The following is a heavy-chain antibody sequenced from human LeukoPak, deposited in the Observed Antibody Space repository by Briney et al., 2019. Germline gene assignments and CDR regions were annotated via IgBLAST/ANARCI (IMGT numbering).Heavy chain of an antibody. CDR1: GFTFSSYG. CDR2: ISGSGGST. Sequence: GGSLRLSCAASGFTFSSYGMSWVRQAPGKGLEWDSAISGSGGSTYYADSVKGRFTISRDNSKNTLYLQMNSLRAEDTAVYYCATWGYRGRTDYWGQGTLVTVSS. J-gene: IGHJ4*02. CDR3: ATWGYRGRTDY. V-gene: IGHV3-23*01. D-gene: IGHD5-18*01.